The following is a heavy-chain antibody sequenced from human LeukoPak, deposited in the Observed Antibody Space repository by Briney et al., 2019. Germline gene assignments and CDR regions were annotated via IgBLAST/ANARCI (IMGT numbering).Heavy chain of an antibody. CDR2: INPSGGST. CDR1: GYTFTSYY. CDR3: ARGSYDFWSGYNYFDP. J-gene: IGHJ5*02. V-gene: IGHV1-46*01. Sequence: ASVKVSCKASGYTFTSYYIHWVRQAPGQGLEWMGIINPSGGSTSYAQKFQGRVTMTRDMSTSTVYMELSSLRSEDTAVYYCARGSYDFWSGYNYFDPWGQGTLVTVSS. D-gene: IGHD3-3*01.